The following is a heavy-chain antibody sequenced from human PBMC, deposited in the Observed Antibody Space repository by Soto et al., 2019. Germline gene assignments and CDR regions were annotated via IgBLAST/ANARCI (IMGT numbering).Heavy chain of an antibody. CDR1: GGTFSSYT. D-gene: IGHD3-22*01. V-gene: IGHV1-69*02. CDR2: IIPILGIA. CDR3: ARGPHSYDSTNYCDY. J-gene: IGHJ4*02. Sequence: QVQLVQSGAEVKKPGSSVKVSCKASGGTFSSYTISWVRQAPGQGLEWMGRIIPILGIANYAQKFQGRVTSTADKSTSTAYMELSSLRSEDTAVYYCARGPHSYDSTNYCDYWGQGTLVTVSS.